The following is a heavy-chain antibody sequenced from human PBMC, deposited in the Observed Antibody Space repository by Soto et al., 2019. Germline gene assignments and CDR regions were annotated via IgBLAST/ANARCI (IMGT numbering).Heavy chain of an antibody. Sequence: GWSLRLSCTASGFTFGDYTMSWVRQAPGKGREGVGFIRSKAYGGTTEYAASVKGRFTISRDDSKSIAYLQMNSLKTEDTAVYYCTRRVVVVAAPLSYYYGMDVWGQGTTVTVSS. CDR3: TRRVVVVAAPLSYYYGMDV. D-gene: IGHD2-15*01. CDR2: IRSKAYGGTT. J-gene: IGHJ6*02. V-gene: IGHV3-49*04. CDR1: GFTFGDYT.